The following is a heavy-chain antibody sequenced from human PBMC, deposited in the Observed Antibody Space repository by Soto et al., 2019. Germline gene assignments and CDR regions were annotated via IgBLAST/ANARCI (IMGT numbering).Heavy chain of an antibody. CDR2: IYWDDDK. D-gene: IGHD3-10*01. Sequence: QITLKESGPTLVKPTQTLTLTCTFSGFSLSTSGVGVGWIRQPPGKALEWLALIYWDDDKLYSPSLKSRLTITKDPTKNQVVRTMTNMDPVDTATYYCAHRREVTRVRAVITHFFGFWGHGTLVTVSS. J-gene: IGHJ4*01. CDR1: GFSLSTSGVG. CDR3: AHRREVTRVRAVITHFFGF. V-gene: IGHV2-5*02.